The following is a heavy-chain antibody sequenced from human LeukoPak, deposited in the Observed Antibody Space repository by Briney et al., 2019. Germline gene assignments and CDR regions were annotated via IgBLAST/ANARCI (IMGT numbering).Heavy chain of an antibody. Sequence: GGSLRLSCATSGFTFSSNWMSWVRHAPGRGLDWVANIKPDGSAEYYAASVKGRFTVSRDNAKNSLYLQMNSLRVEDTAVYYCARANKSSWHNWGQGTLVTVSS. CDR1: GFTFSSNW. D-gene: IGHD6-13*01. CDR3: ARANKSSWHN. V-gene: IGHV3-7*01. J-gene: IGHJ4*02. CDR2: IKPDGSAE.